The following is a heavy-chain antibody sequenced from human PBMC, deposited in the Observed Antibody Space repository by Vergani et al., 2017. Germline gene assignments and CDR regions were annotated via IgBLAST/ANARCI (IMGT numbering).Heavy chain of an antibody. D-gene: IGHD2-8*01. CDR2: INWNSGSI. CDR3: AREEWGKVDY. V-gene: IGHV3-9*01. CDR1: GFTFDDYA. Sequence: EVQLVESGGGLVQPGRSLRLSCAASGFTFDDYAMHWVRQAPGKGLEWVSGINWNSGSIGYADSVKGRFTISRDNAKNSLYLQMNSLRAEDTAVYYCAREEWGKVDYWGQGTLVTVSS. J-gene: IGHJ4*02.